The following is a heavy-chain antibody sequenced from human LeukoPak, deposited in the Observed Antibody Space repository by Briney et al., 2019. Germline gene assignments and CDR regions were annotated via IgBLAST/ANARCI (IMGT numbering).Heavy chain of an antibody. Sequence: SETLSLTCTVSGGSISRYYWSWIRQPPGKGLEWIGYIYYSGSTKYNPSLKSRVTISVDTSKNQFSLNLSSVTAADTAVYYCARGRVGSSWFFNIMDVWGQGTTVTVSS. CDR2: IYYSGST. CDR3: ARGRVGSSWFFNIMDV. D-gene: IGHD6-13*01. J-gene: IGHJ6*02. V-gene: IGHV4-59*01. CDR1: GGSISRYY.